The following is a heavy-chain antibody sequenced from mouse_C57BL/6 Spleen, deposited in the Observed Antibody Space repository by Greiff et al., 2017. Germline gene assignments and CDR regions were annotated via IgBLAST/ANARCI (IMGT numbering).Heavy chain of an antibody. CDR2: ISSGGSYT. J-gene: IGHJ2*01. Sequence: EVKLQESGGDLVKPGGSLKLSCAASGFTFSSYGMSWVRQTPDKRLEWVATISSGGSYTYYPDSVKGRFTISRDNAKNTLYLQMSSLKSEDTAMYYCARHMGAEPGFDYWGQGTTLTVSS. CDR1: GFTFSSYG. V-gene: IGHV5-6*01. D-gene: IGHD1-1*02. CDR3: ARHMGAEPGFDY.